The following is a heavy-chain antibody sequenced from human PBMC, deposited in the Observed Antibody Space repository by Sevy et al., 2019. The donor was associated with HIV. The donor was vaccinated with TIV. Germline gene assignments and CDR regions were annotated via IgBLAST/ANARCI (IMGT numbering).Heavy chain of an antibody. D-gene: IGHD3-16*01. J-gene: IGHJ4*02. V-gene: IGHV3-48*03. CDR3: ARGAWGGIDY. CDR2: ISSSGSTI. Sequence: GGSLRLSCAASGITFSSYEMNWVRQAPGKGLEWVSYISSSGSTIYYADSVKGRFTISRDNAKNSLYLQMNSLRAEDTAVYYCARGAWGGIDYWGQGTLVTVSS. CDR1: GITFSSYE.